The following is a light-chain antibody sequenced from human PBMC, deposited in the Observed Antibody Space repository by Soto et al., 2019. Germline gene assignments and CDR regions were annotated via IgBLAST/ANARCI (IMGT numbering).Light chain of an antibody. Sequence: EIVLTQSPGTLSLSPGERATLSCRASQSVGSYLAWHQQKPGQAPRLIIVGTSRRATGIPDRFSGSGSGTDFTLTISRLEPEDFAVYHCQQYVGSSYTFGQGTKLEIK. CDR2: GTS. V-gene: IGKV3-20*01. J-gene: IGKJ2*01. CDR3: QQYVGSSYT. CDR1: QSVGSY.